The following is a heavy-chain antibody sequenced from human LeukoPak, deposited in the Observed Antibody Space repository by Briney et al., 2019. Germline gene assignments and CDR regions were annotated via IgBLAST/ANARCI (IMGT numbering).Heavy chain of an antibody. CDR2: IIPIFGTA. Sequence: SVKVSCKASGGTFSSSAISWVRQAPGQGLEWMGGIIPIFGTANYAQKFQGRVTITTDESTSTAYMELSSLRSEDTAVYYCARVSISQYYYYYYMEVWGKGTTVTVSS. V-gene: IGHV1-69*05. D-gene: IGHD4-11*01. CDR1: GGTFSSSA. CDR3: ARVSISQYYYYYYMEV. J-gene: IGHJ6*03.